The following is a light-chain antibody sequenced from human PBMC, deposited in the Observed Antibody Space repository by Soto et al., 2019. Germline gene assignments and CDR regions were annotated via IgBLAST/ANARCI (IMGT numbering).Light chain of an antibody. CDR2: EVS. Sequence: QSALTQPASVSGSPGQSITISCTGTSSDVGGYNYVSWYQQHPGKAPKLMIYEVSNRPSGVSNRFSGSKSGNTASLTISGLQAEDEDDYYCSSYTSISTYVFGTGTKLTVL. CDR1: SSDVGGYNY. J-gene: IGLJ1*01. CDR3: SSYTSISTYV. V-gene: IGLV2-14*01.